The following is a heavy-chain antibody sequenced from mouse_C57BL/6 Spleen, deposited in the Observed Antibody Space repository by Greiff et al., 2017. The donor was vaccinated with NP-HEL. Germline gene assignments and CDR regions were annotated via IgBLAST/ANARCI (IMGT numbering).Heavy chain of an antibody. CDR2: IWSDGST. J-gene: IGHJ4*01. D-gene: IGHD2-2*01. CDR1: GFSLTSYG. V-gene: IGHV2-6-1*01. Sequence: VQLQQSGPGLVAPSQSLSITCTVSGFSLTSYGVHWVRQPPGKGLEWLVVIWSDGSTTYNSALKSRLSISKDNSKSQVFLKMNSLQTDDTAMYYCARHGPMVTGYAMDYWGQGTSVTVSS. CDR3: ARHGPMVTGYAMDY.